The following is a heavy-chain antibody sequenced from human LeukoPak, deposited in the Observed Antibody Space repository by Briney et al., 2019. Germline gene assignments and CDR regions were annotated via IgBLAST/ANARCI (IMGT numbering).Heavy chain of an antibody. CDR2: IYTSGST. Sequence: SETLSLTCTVSGGSISSYYWSWIRQAPGKGLEWIGYIYTSGSTNYNPSLKSRVTISVDTSKNQFSLKLSSVTAADTAVYYCARHLYSSSSWDYWGQGTLVTVSS. J-gene: IGHJ4*02. CDR3: ARHLYSSSSWDY. CDR1: GGSISSYY. D-gene: IGHD6-6*01. V-gene: IGHV4-4*09.